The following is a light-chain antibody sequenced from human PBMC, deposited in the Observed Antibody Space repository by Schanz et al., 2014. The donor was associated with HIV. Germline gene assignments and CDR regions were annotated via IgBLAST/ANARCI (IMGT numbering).Light chain of an antibody. V-gene: IGLV2-14*03. CDR3: SSYTSSSTYV. CDR1: SSDIGPYNC. J-gene: IGLJ1*01. Sequence: QSALTQPASVSGSPGQSISISCTGTSSDIGPYNCVSWYQQRPGKAPKLVISGVDYRPSGVSSRFSGSKSGSAASLTISGLQAEDEADYYCSSYTSSSTYVFGTGTKLTVL. CDR2: GVD.